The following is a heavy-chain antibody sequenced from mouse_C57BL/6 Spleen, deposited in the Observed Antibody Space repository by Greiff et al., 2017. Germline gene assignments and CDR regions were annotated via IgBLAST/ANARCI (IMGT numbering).Heavy chain of an antibody. V-gene: IGHV1-64*01. CDR3: ARELAY. Sequence: QVQLQQPGAELVKPGASVKLSCKASGYTFTSYWMHWVKQRPGQGLEWIGMIHPNSGSTNYNEKFKSKATLTVDKSSSTADMQLSSLTSEDSAVYYCARELAYWGQGTLVTVSA. CDR1: GYTFTSYW. CDR2: IHPNSGST. J-gene: IGHJ3*01.